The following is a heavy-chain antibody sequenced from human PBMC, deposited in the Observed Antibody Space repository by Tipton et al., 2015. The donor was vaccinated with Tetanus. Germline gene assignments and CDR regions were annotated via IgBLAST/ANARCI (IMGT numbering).Heavy chain of an antibody. V-gene: IGHV4-39*07. CDR2: INHSGST. CDR1: GGSISSSSYY. CDR3: ASHDSSGRSSRERNEYFQH. D-gene: IGHD3-22*01. Sequence: TLSLTCTVSGGSISSSSYYWSWIRQPPGKGLEWIGEINHSGSTNYNPSLKSRVTISVDTSKNQFSLKLSSVTAADTAVYYCASHDSSGRSSRERNEYFQHWGQGTLVTVSS. J-gene: IGHJ1*01.